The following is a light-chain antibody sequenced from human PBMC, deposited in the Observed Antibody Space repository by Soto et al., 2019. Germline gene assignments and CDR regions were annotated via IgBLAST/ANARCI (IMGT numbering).Light chain of an antibody. CDR2: GNS. Sequence: QSVLTQPPSVSGTPGQRVTIYCTRSSSNIGAGYDVHWYQQLPGTAPKLLIYGNSNRPSGVPDRFSGSKSGTSASLAITGLQAEDEADYYCQSYDSSLSGSEVFGGGTKLTVL. V-gene: IGLV1-40*01. CDR3: QSYDSSLSGSEV. J-gene: IGLJ2*01. CDR1: SSNIGAGYD.